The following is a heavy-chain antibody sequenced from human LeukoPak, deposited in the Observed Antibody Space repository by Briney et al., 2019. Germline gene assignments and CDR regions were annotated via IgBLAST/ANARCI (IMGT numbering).Heavy chain of an antibody. CDR2: INPNSGGT. CDR1: GYTFTGYY. Sequence: ASVKVSCTASGYTFTGYYMHWVRQAPGQGLDWMGWINPNSGGTNYAQKFQGRVTMTRDTSISTAYMELSRLRSDVTAVYYGARGESYGMDVWGQGTTVTVSS. V-gene: IGHV1-2*02. J-gene: IGHJ6*02. CDR3: ARGESYGMDV.